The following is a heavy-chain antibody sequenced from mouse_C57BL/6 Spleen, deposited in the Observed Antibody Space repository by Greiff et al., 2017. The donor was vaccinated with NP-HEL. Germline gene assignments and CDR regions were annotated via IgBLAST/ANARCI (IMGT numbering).Heavy chain of an antibody. CDR2: ISSGSSTI. CDR1: GFTFSDYG. V-gene: IGHV5-17*01. CDR3: ARDYGSSFDY. Sequence: EVKLMESGGGLVKPGGSLKLSCAASGFTFSDYGMHWVRQAPEKGLEWVAYISSGSSTIYYADTVKGRFTISRDNAKNTLFLQMNSLRSEDTAMYYCARDYGSSFDYWGQGTTLTVSS. J-gene: IGHJ2*01. D-gene: IGHD1-1*01.